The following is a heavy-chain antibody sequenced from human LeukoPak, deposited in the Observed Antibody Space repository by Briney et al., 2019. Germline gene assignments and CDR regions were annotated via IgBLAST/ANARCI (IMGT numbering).Heavy chain of an antibody. CDR1: GVSFSGFY. D-gene: IGHD3-22*01. CDR3: ARHAWGGDYVSSGKFY. CDR2: INHSGST. J-gene: IGHJ4*02. V-gene: IGHV4-34*01. Sequence: SENLSLTSAVYGVSFSGFYWGWLPPPPGQGLGWSGEINHSGSTNYNTSLTSRVTTSLQATKNNFSLKLSSVTEADTAVYYCARHAWGGDYVSSGKFYWVQGTLVTVSS.